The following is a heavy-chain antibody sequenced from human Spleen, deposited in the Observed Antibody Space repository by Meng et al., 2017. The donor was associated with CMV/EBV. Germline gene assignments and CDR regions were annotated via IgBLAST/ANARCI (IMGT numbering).Heavy chain of an antibody. V-gene: IGHV3-30-3*01. CDR1: GFTFSDYA. CDR2: ISYDGDNT. Sequence: VERVGVGGGVVQPGRSLRLSCAASGFTFSDYAMHWVRQAPGKGLEWVALISYDGDNTYYADSVKGRFTISRDNSKNTLFPQMNSLRAEDTAVYYCARISIDSWGQGTLVTVSS. J-gene: IGHJ4*02. CDR3: ARISIDS.